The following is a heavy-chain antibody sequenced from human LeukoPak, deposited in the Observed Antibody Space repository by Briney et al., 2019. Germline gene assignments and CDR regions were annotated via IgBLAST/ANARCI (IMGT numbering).Heavy chain of an antibody. CDR2: ISGSGGTT. CDR1: GFTFSNYA. V-gene: IGHV3-23*01. Sequence: GGSLRLSCAASGFTFSNYAMSWVRQAPGKGLEWVSAISGSGGTTYYVDSVKGRFTISRDNSKNTLYLQINSLGAEDTAVYYCARGLDCRSTSCYLDNWGQGTLVTVSS. D-gene: IGHD2-2*01. CDR3: ARGLDCRSTSCYLDN. J-gene: IGHJ4*02.